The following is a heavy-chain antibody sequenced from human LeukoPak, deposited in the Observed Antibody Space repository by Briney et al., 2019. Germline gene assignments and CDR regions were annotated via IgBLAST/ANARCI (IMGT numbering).Heavy chain of an antibody. V-gene: IGHV3-7*01. Sequence: PGGSLRLSCAASGFSFSSYWMRGVRQAPGKGLEWVANIKQDGSAKYYVDPVKGRFTISRDNAKNSLYLQMNSLRAEDTAVYYCARDPFDFWAQGTLVTVSS. CDR2: IKQDGSAK. J-gene: IGHJ4*02. CDR1: GFSFSSYW. CDR3: ARDPFDF.